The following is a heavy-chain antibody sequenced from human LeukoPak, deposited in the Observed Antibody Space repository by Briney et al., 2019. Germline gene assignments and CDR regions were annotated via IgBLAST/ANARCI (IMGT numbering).Heavy chain of an antibody. CDR1: GGSISSHY. D-gene: IGHD1-26*01. V-gene: IGHV4-59*11. CDR3: ARLLSGSYVSSWFDP. J-gene: IGHJ5*02. CDR2: IYYSGST. Sequence: SENLSLTCTVSGGSISSHYWNWIRQPPGKGLEWIGYIYYSGSTNYNPSLKSRVTISVDTSKNQFSLKLSSVTAADTAVYYCARLLSGSYVSSWFDPWGQGTLVTVSS.